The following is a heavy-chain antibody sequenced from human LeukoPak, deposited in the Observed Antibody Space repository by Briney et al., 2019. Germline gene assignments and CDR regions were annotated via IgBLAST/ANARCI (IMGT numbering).Heavy chain of an antibody. V-gene: IGHV3-30*04. D-gene: IGHD6-13*01. CDR1: GFTFSSYA. J-gene: IGHJ4*02. Sequence: GGSLRLSCAASGFTFSSYAMHWVRQAPGKGLEWVAVISYDGSNKYYADSVKGRFTISRDNSKNTLYLQMNSLRAEDTAVYYCARDTGAAGNYWGQGTLVTVSS. CDR2: ISYDGSNK. CDR3: ARDTGAAGNY.